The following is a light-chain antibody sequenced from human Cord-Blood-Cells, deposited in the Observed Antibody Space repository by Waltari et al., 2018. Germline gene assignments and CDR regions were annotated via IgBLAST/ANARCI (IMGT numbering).Light chain of an antibody. J-gene: IGKJ1*01. V-gene: IGKV3-15*01. CDR3: QQYNNWPPWT. CDR1: QSVSSN. CDR2: GAS. Sequence: EIVMTQSPATLSVSPGERATLSCRASQSVSSNLAWYQQKPGQAPRLLIYGASTRATGIPARFSGSGSGTEFTLTISSLQSEDFAVYYCQQYNNWPPWTLGQGTKVGIK.